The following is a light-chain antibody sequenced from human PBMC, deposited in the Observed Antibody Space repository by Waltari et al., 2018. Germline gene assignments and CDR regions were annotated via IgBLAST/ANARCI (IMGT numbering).Light chain of an antibody. J-gene: IGLJ2*01. CDR3: GTWDVRLSPRQG. V-gene: IGLV1-51*01. CDR2: EDD. CDR1: NAPMGLNL. Sequence: QSMLTQPPSVSPAPAQQVIIPCSANNAPMGLNLVSWYQQLPRTAPKPRIYEDDKRPSGMPDRFACSKSGTSATLAITGLQTGDEADYFCGTWDVRLSPRQGFGGGTKVTVL.